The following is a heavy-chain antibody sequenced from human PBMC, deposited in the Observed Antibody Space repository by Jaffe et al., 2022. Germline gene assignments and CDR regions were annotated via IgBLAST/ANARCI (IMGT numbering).Heavy chain of an antibody. D-gene: IGHD3-22*01. CDR1: GFTFSSYG. CDR3: AKEGYYDSSGYFTTFYYYMDV. V-gene: IGHV3-30*02. Sequence: QVQLVESGGGVVQPGGSLRLSCAASGFTFSSYGMHWVRQAPGKGLEWVAFIRYDGSNKYYADSVKGRFTISRDNSKNTLYLQMNSLRAEDTAVYYCAKEGYYDSSGYFTTFYYYMDVWGKGTTVTVSS. CDR2: IRYDGSNK. J-gene: IGHJ6*03.